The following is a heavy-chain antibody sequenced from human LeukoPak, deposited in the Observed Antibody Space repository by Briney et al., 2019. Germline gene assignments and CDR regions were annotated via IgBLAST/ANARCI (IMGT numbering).Heavy chain of an antibody. CDR2: IYYSGST. CDR3: ARGDSSPDN. J-gene: IGHJ4*02. Sequence: SETLSLTCTVSGGSISNNSWNWVRQPPGKGLEWIGYIYYSGSTKYNPSLKSRVTISLDTSKNQFSLSLTSVTAADTAVYYCARGDSSPDNWGQGTLVTVSS. CDR1: GGSISNNS. D-gene: IGHD3-22*01. V-gene: IGHV4-59*12.